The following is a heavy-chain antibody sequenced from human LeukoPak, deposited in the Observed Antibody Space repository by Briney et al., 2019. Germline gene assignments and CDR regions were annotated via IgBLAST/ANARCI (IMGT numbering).Heavy chain of an antibody. CDR1: GGSLSGYF. V-gene: IGHV4-34*01. CDR2: INHSGST. Sequence: SETLSLTCAVYGGSLSGYFWSWIRQPPGKGLEWIGEINHSGSTSHNPSLKSRVTISVDTSKNQFSLNLNSVTAADTAVYYCASRFDYSNYLDAFDIWGQGTIVTVSS. J-gene: IGHJ3*02. CDR3: ASRFDYSNYLDAFDI. D-gene: IGHD4-11*01.